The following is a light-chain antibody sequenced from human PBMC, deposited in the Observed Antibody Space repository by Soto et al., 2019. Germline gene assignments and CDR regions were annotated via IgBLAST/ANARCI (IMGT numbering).Light chain of an antibody. V-gene: IGKV3-20*01. Sequence: FVLTQSPGTLSLSPGERATLSCRASQSVRGNYVAWYQQKPGQAPRVLIFEASKRATGTPDRFSGSGSGTHFTLSISRLEPEDFAVYYCQQYANSPFTFGQGTKVEI. J-gene: IGKJ2*01. CDR1: QSVRGNY. CDR2: EAS. CDR3: QQYANSPFT.